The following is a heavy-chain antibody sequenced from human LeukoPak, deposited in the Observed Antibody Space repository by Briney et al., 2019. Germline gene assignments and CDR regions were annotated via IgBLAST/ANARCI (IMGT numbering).Heavy chain of an antibody. D-gene: IGHD3-10*01. J-gene: IGHJ4*02. V-gene: IGHV3-48*04. Sequence: GGSLRLSCAASGFTFSSYAMNWIRQAPGKGLEWLSYISSSSSVIYYADSVKGRFTISRDNAKNSLYLQMNSLRAEDTAVYYCARRKGSGSYGGYDDYWGQGTLVTVSS. CDR3: ARRKGSGSYGGYDDY. CDR1: GFTFSSYA. CDR2: ISSSSSVI.